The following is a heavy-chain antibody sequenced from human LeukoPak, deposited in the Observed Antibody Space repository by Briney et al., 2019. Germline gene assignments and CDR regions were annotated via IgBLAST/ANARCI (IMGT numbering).Heavy chain of an antibody. CDR1: GYTFAGYY. J-gene: IGHJ4*02. D-gene: IGHD1-26*01. CDR2: INPNSGGT. V-gene: IGHV1-2*02. CDR3: ARESNPKFIVGATIAY. Sequence: APVKVSCKASGYTFAGYYMHWVRQAPGQGLEWMGWINPNSGGTNYAQKFQGRVTMTRDTPISTAYMELSRLRSDDTAVYYCARESNPKFIVGATIAYWGQGTLVTVSS.